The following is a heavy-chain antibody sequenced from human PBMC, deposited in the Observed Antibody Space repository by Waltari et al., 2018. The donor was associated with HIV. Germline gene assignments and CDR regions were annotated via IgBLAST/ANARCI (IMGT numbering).Heavy chain of an antibody. CDR2: IKQDGSEN. Sequence: EVQLVESGGGLVQPGGSLRLSCAASGCTFSSYWMSWVRQAPGKGLGWVTNIKQDGSENYYVDSGNGRFTISRDNAENALYLQMNSRRAEDSAVYYCARGGFYGSGSKVNWGQGTLVTVSS. CDR1: GCTFSSYW. CDR3: ARGGFYGSGSKVN. D-gene: IGHD3-10*01. J-gene: IGHJ4*02. V-gene: IGHV3-7*04.